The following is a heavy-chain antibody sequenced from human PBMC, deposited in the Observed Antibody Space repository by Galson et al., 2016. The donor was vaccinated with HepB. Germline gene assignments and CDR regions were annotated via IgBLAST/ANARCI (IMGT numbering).Heavy chain of an antibody. J-gene: IGHJ6*02. CDR1: GGSISRSSYY. CDR3: ARHVAAMGHSYYYAMDV. Sequence: SETLSLTCTVSGGSISRSSYYWGWIRQPPGKGLEWIGSIYYSGNTKYNTSLKSRVTIYIDTSTNQLSLKVSAVTAADMAVYYCARHVAAMGHSYYYAMDVWGQGTTVTVSS. V-gene: IGHV4-39*01. CDR2: IYYSGNT. D-gene: IGHD5-18*01.